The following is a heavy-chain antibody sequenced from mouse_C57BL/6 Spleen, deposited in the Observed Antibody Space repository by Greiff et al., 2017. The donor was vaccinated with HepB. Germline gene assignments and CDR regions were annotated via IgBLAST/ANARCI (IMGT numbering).Heavy chain of an antibody. J-gene: IGHJ4*01. D-gene: IGHD2-2*01. CDR1: GYAFSSSW. CDR3: ARGGWLRRNYYAMDY. V-gene: IGHV1-82*01. Sequence: QVQLKESGPELVKPGASVKISCKASGYAFSSSWMNWVKQRPGKGLEWIGRIYPGDGDTNYNGKFKGKATLTADKSSSTAYMQLSSLTSEDSAVYFCARGGWLRRNYYAMDYWGQGTSVTVSS. CDR2: IYPGDGDT.